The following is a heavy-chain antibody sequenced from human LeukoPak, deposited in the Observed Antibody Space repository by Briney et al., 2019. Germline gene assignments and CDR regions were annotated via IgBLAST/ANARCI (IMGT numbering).Heavy chain of an antibody. J-gene: IGHJ4*02. D-gene: IGHD2/OR15-2a*01. CDR1: GNYW. V-gene: IGHV3-74*01. Sequence: GGSLRLSCAASGNYWMHWVRQVPGKGLVWVSHINSDGSWTSYADSVKGRFTISKDNAKNKVYLQMNSLRAEDTAVYYCVSFYETYWGRGTLVTVSS. CDR2: INSDGSWT. CDR3: VSFYETY.